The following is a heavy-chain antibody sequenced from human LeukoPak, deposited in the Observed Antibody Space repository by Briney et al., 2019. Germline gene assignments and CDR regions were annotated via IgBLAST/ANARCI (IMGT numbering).Heavy chain of an antibody. Sequence: GGSLRLSCAASGFTFSDYYMSWIRQAPGKGLEWVSYISSSGSTIYYADSVKGRFTISRDNAKNSLYLQMNSLRAEDTAVYYCARARLPIVVVTAIRRDAFDIWGQGTMVTVSS. CDR2: ISSSGSTI. J-gene: IGHJ3*02. D-gene: IGHD2-21*02. CDR3: ARARLPIVVVTAIRRDAFDI. V-gene: IGHV3-11*01. CDR1: GFTFSDYY.